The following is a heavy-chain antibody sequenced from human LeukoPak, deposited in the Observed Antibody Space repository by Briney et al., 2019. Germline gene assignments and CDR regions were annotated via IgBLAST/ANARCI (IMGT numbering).Heavy chain of an antibody. J-gene: IGHJ4*02. D-gene: IGHD3-9*01. CDR2: IYCSGST. CDR1: GGSISSYY. V-gene: IGHV4-59*01. CDR3: ASSSVLRYFDWLPMPFDY. Sequence: SETLSLTCTVSGGSISSYYWSWVRQPPGKGLEWIGYIYCSGSTNYNPSLKSRVTISVDTSKNQFSLKLSSVTAADTAVYYCASSSVLRYFDWLPMPFDYWGQGTLVTVSS.